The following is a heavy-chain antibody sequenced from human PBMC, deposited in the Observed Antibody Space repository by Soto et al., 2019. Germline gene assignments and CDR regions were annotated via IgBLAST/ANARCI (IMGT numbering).Heavy chain of an antibody. D-gene: IGHD3-3*02. V-gene: IGHV3-74*01. CDR3: ARGHFCSGYLEMDV. CDR2: INCDGSST. J-gene: IGHJ6*02. CDR1: GFCLRDFG. Sequence: PGGSLRLSCVASGFCLRDFGMHWVRQAPGKGLVWVSGINCDGSSTSHAESVKGRFTISRDKAKNTLYMQMNSLRAEDTAVYYCARGHFCSGYLEMDVWGQGNTVNVS.